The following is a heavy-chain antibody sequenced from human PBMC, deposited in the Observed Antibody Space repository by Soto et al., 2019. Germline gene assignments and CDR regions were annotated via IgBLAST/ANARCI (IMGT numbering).Heavy chain of an antibody. V-gene: IGHV1-3*01. Sequence: ASVKVSCKASGYTFTSYAMHWVRQAPGQRLEWMGWINAGNGNTKYSQKFQGRVTITRDTSASTAYMELSSLRSEDTVVYYGARVSSSWNNAFDIWGKGTRVPGS. D-gene: IGHD6-13*01. CDR1: GYTFTSYA. CDR2: INAGNGNT. J-gene: IGHJ3*02. CDR3: ARVSSSWNNAFDI.